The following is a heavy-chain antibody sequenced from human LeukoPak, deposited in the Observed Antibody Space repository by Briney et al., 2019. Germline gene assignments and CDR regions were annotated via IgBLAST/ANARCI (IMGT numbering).Heavy chain of an antibody. Sequence: GGSLRLSCAAXXXTFSRYWMHWVRQGPGKGLVWVSRINEDGSSTSYAESVRGRFTISRDNAKNTLYLQMNSLRAEDAAVYYCTTDTFGARDSWGQGTLVTVSS. J-gene: IGHJ4*02. CDR1: XXTFSRYW. D-gene: IGHD3-10*01. CDR3: TTDTFGARDS. V-gene: IGHV3-74*01. CDR2: INEDGSST.